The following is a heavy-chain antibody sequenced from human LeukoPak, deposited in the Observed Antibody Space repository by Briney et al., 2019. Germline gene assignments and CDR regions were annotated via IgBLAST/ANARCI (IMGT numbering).Heavy chain of an antibody. V-gene: IGHV3-48*01. J-gene: IGHJ4*02. D-gene: IGHD1-14*01. CDR1: GFTFSSYS. CDR2: ISSSSSTI. Sequence: HPGGSLRLSCAASGFTFSSYSMNWVRQAPGKGLEWVSYISSSSSTIYYADSVKGRFTISRDNAKNSLYLQMNSLRAEDIAVYYCATGPEGRRIRSFDYWSQGTLVTVSS. CDR3: ATGPEGRRIRSFDY.